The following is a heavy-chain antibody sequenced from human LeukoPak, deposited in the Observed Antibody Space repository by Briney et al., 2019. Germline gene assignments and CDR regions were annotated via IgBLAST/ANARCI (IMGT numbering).Heavy chain of an antibody. D-gene: IGHD3-10*01. CDR1: GFTFSSYG. V-gene: IGHV3-30*02. Sequence: GGSLRLSCAASGFTFSSYGMHWVRQAPGKGLEWVAFIRYDGSNKYYADSVKGRFTISRDNSKNTLYLQMNSLRAEDTAVYYRXXXXXPFGSGSYQDYWGQGTLVTVSS. CDR3: XXXXXPFGSGSYQDY. J-gene: IGHJ4*02. CDR2: IRYDGSNK.